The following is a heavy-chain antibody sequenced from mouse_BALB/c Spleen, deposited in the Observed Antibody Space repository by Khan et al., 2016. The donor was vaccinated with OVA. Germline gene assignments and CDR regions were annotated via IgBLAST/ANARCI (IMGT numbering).Heavy chain of an antibody. CDR2: IWAGGST. V-gene: IGHV2-9*02. D-gene: IGHD2-3*01. Sequence: QVQLKESGPGLVAPSQSLSITCTVSGFSLTSYGVNWVRQPPGKGLEWLGVIWAGGSTNYNSDLISRLTIIKDNSKSQVFLKMNSLHTDDTGMDDCARFYDDYLYAMDYWGQGTSVTVSS. CDR1: GFSLTSYG. J-gene: IGHJ4*01. CDR3: ARFYDDYLYAMDY.